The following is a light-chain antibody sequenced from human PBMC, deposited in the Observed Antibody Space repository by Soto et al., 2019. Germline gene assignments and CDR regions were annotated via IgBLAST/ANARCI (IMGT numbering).Light chain of an antibody. CDR1: QSVSTNY. V-gene: IGKV3-20*01. J-gene: IGKJ1*01. CDR3: QQYGSSPPT. Sequence: EIVLTQSPGTLSLSPGERATLSCRASQSVSTNYLAWYQRKPGQAPRLLIYGASSRATDIPRRFSGSGSGTDFTLTITRLEPEDFAGSYCQQYGSSPPTFGQGTKVEVK. CDR2: GAS.